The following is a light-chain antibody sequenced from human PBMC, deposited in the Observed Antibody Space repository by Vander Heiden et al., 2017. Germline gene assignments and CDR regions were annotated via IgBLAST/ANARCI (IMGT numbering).Light chain of an antibody. CDR2: DVS. Sequence: QSALTQPASVSGSPGQSITFSCTGTSSDIGGYNYVSWYQQHPGKAPKLMIYDVSNRPSGVSNRFSGSKSGTTASLTISGLQAEDEADYYCDSYTSSSTYVFGTGTKVTVL. CDR3: DSYTSSSTYV. J-gene: IGLJ1*01. V-gene: IGLV2-14*03. CDR1: SSDIGGYNY.